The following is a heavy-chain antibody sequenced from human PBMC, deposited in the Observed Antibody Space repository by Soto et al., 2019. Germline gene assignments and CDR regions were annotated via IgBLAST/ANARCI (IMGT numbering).Heavy chain of an antibody. CDR1: GDSINAGSYF. CDR3: FRQLAGGAVVTTEYRFFDN. D-gene: IGHD3-3*01. CDR2: TYYSGST. J-gene: IGHJ4*02. Sequence: PSETLSLTCTVSGDSINAGSYFWAWIRQPPGGGLDWIGTTYYSGSTFYNPSLKSRVTISADTSKNQFSLRLTSVTAADTAVYYCFRQLAGGAVVTTEYRFFDNWGQGTQVTVGS. V-gene: IGHV4-39*01.